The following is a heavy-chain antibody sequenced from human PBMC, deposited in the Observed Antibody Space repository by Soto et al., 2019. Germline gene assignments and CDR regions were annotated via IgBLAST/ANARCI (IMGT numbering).Heavy chain of an antibody. CDR1: GFTFSSYA. V-gene: IGHV3-23*01. J-gene: IGHJ4*02. CDR2: VSGSSRSK. Sequence: EVQLLESGGGLVQPGGSLRLSCAASGFTFSSYAMSWVRQAPGKGLEWVSSVSGSSRSKSYADSVKGRFTISRDNSKSTVYLQMNSLRAEDTAVYFCAKDWCSGTTCYCLENWGQGTLVTVSS. CDR3: AKDWCSGTTCYCLEN. D-gene: IGHD1-7*01.